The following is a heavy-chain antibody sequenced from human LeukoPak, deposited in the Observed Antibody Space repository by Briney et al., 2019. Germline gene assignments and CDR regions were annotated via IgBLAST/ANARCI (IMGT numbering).Heavy chain of an antibody. J-gene: IGHJ4*02. V-gene: IGHV4-59*08. Sequence: SETLSLTCTASGGSISSYYWSWIRQPPGKGLEWIGYIYYSGSTNYNPSLKSRVTISVDTSKNQFSLKLSSVTAADTAVYYCARHTGGYNYEIGYWGQGTLVTVSS. CDR3: ARHTGGYNYEIGY. CDR1: GGSISSYY. D-gene: IGHD5-12*01. CDR2: IYYSGST.